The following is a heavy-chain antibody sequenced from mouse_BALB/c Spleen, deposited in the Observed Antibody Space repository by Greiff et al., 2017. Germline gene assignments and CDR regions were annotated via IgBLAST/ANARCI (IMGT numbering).Heavy chain of an antibody. CDR2: ISYSGST. J-gene: IGHJ2*01. CDR1: GYSITSDYA. CDR3: ARWDFDY. Sequence: ESGPGLVKPSQSLSLTCTVTGYSITSDYAWNWIRQFPGNKLEWMGYISYSGSTSYNPSLKSRISITRDTSKNQFFLQLNSVTTEDTATYYCARWDFDYWGQGTTLTVSS. V-gene: IGHV3-2*02.